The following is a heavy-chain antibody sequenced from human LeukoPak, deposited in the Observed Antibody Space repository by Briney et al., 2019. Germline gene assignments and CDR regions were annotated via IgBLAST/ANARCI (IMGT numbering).Heavy chain of an antibody. Sequence: PGGSLRLSCVASGFTFSNHAMSWVRQSPGKGLEWVSYISTSGSDIKYADSVKSRFTISRDNAKNSLYLQMNSLRAEDTAVYYCSTVRSGTYWGQGTLVTVSS. V-gene: IGHV3-21*05. CDR3: STVRSGTY. CDR1: GFTFSNHA. J-gene: IGHJ4*02. CDR2: ISTSGSDI.